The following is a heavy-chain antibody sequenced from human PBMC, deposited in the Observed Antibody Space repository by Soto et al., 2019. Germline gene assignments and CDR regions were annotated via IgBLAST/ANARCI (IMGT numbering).Heavy chain of an antibody. D-gene: IGHD2-15*01. J-gene: IGHJ1*01. CDR1: VFTFSSYA. V-gene: IGHV3-30-3*01. CDR2: ISYDGSNK. Sequence: QVQLVESGGGVVQPGRSLRLSCAASVFTFSSYAMHWVRQAPGKGLEWVAVISYDGSNKYYADSVKGRFTISRDNSKNTLYLQMNSLRAEDTAVYYCARDRDIVVVVAALYQHWGQGTLVTVSS. CDR3: ARDRDIVVVVAALYQH.